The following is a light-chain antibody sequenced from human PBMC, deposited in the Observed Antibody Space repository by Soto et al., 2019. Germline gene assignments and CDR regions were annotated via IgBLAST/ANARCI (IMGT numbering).Light chain of an antibody. V-gene: IGKV1-39*01. CDR3: QQSYSTLA. CDR2: AAS. Sequence: DIPMTQSPSSLSASVGDRVTITCRASQSISSYLNWYQQKPGKAPNFLIYAASNLQSGVPSRFSGSGSWTEFTLTISSLQPEDFATYYCQQSYSTLAFGPGTKVDIK. CDR1: QSISSY. J-gene: IGKJ3*01.